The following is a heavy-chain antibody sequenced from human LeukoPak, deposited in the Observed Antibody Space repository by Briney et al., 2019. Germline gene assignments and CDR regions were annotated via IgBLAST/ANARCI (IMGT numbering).Heavy chain of an antibody. CDR1: GGSISSGDYY. CDR2: IYYSGST. V-gene: IGHV4-30-4*08. Sequence: SETLSLTCTVSGGSISSGDYYWSWIRQPPGKGLEWIGYIYYSGSTYYNPSLKSRVTISVDTSKNQFSQKLSSVTAADTAVYYCARDSYYYDSSGYDYWGQGTLVTVSS. CDR3: ARDSYYYDSSGYDY. J-gene: IGHJ4*02. D-gene: IGHD3-22*01.